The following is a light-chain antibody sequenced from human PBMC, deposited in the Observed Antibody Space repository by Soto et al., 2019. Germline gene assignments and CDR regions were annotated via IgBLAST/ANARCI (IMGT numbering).Light chain of an antibody. V-gene: IGKV3-11*01. Sequence: EIVLTQSPATLSLSPGERATLSCRASQSVSTYLGWYQQKPGQAPRLLIYDASNRATGIPGRFSGNGSGTDFTLTISSLEPEDFAVYYCQHRRNWPWTFGQGTKVEVK. CDR3: QHRRNWPWT. J-gene: IGKJ1*01. CDR1: QSVSTY. CDR2: DAS.